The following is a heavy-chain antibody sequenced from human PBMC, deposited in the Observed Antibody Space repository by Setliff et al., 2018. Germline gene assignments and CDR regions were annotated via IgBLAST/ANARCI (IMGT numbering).Heavy chain of an antibody. CDR2: ISPGGGSS. CDR3: AKELIEVMMTGLEF. V-gene: IGHV1-46*01. J-gene: IGHJ4*02. Sequence: ASVKVSCKASGYSFTSFYMHWVRQAPGQGPEWLGIISPGGGSSSSAQNFQGRFTISRDNSKNTVYLQMNSLRPEDTAVYYCAKELIEVMMTGLEFWGQGTMVTVSS. D-gene: IGHD3-22*01. CDR1: GYSFTSFY.